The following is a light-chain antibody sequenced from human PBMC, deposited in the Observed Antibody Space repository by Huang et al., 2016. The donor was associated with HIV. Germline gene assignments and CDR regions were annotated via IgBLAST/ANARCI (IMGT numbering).Light chain of an antibody. CDR1: QDVSTY. Sequence: TQSPATLSLSPGERATLSCWASQDVSTYLAWYQQNPGQPPRLLMYHESNRATGIPARFSGSGSGTDFSLTISSLEPEDIAIYYCQQRNTWPPTFGQGTRLEIK. J-gene: IGKJ5*01. CDR2: HES. V-gene: IGKV3-11*01. CDR3: QQRNTWPPT.